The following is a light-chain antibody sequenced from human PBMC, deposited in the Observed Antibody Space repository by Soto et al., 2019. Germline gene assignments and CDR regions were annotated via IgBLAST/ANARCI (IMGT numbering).Light chain of an antibody. V-gene: IGKV3-20*01. CDR3: QQYFSAPLT. Sequence: EIVLSQSPGTLSLSPGERATLSCRASQSVTNNYLAWYQQKPGQAPRLLIYRAPSRATGIPDRFSGSGSGTDFTLTISRLQPEDFVVYFCQQYFSAPLTFGQGTKVEIK. CDR2: RAP. CDR1: QSVTNNY. J-gene: IGKJ1*01.